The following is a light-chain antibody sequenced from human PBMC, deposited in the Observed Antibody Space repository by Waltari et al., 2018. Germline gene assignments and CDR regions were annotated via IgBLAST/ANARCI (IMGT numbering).Light chain of an antibody. CDR1: SSDIGGYNY. Sequence: QSALTQPASVSGSPGQSITISCTGTSSDIGGYNYVSWYQQHPGKAPKLMIYDVSKRPSGVSNRFSGSKSGNTVSLTISGPQTVDEADYYCSSYTSSSSRVFGTGTKVTVL. CDR3: SSYTSSSSRV. V-gene: IGLV2-14*01. J-gene: IGLJ1*01. CDR2: DVS.